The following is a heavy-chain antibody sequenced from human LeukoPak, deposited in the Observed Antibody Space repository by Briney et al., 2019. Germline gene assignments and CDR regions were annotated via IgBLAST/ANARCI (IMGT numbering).Heavy chain of an antibody. CDR3: ARDPPYCSSTSCLFDP. V-gene: IGHV4-38-2*02. J-gene: IGHJ5*02. CDR2: IYYSGST. D-gene: IGHD2-2*01. Sequence: SETLSLTCTVSGYFISAGYYWGWIRQPPGKGLEWIGSIYYSGSTYYNPSLKSRVTISVDTSKNQFSLKLSSVTAADTAVYYCARDPPYCSSTSCLFDPWGQGTLVTVSS. CDR1: GYFISAGYY.